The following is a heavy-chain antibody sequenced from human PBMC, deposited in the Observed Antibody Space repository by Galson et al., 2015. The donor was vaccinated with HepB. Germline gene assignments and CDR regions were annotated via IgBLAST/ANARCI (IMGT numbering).Heavy chain of an antibody. CDR3: ARDPAVFIVDRYYYYGMDV. J-gene: IGHJ6*02. V-gene: IGHV6-1*01. CDR2: TYYRSKWYN. D-gene: IGHD1-26*01. CDR1: GDSVSSNSAA. Sequence: CAISGDSVSSNSAAWNWIRQSPSRGLEWLGRTYYRSKWYNDYAVSVKSRITINPDTSKNQFSLQLNSVTPEDTAAYYCARDPAVFIVDRYYYYGMDVWGQGTTVTVSS.